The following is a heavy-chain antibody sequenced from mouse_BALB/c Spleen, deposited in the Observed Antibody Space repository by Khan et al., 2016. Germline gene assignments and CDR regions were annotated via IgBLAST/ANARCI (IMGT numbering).Heavy chain of an antibody. Sequence: EVQLQESGPDLVTPSQSLSLTCTVTGFSITSDYSWHWIRQFPGNKLEWMGYIHYSGSTNYNPSLKSRISITRDTSKNQFFLQLNSVTTEDTATFYCARYYYGGAPWFAYWGQGTLVTVSA. J-gene: IGHJ3*01. CDR2: IHYSGST. CDR1: GFSITSDYS. D-gene: IGHD1-1*01. CDR3: ARYYYGGAPWFAY. V-gene: IGHV3-1*02.